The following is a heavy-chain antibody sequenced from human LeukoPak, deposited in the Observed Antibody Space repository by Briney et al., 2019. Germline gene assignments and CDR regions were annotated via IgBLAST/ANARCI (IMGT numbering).Heavy chain of an antibody. V-gene: IGHV4-39*01. CDR1: GVSISSSNSY. CDR2: IYYSGNT. CDR3: AISFGSGTYFDF. J-gene: IGHJ4*02. D-gene: IGHD3-10*01. Sequence: KPSETLSLTCTVSGVSISSSNSYWGWIRQPPGKGLEWIGSIYYSGNTYYNASLKSQVSISIDTSKNQFSLRLTSVTAADTALYYCAISFGSGTYFDFWGQGTLVTVSS.